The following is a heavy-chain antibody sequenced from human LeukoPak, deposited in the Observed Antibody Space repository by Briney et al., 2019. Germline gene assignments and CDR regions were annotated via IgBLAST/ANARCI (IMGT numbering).Heavy chain of an antibody. J-gene: IGHJ4*02. V-gene: IGHV1-46*01. CDR2: IYPRDGST. CDR1: GYSFTSNY. Sequence: ASVKVSCKASGYSFTSNYIHWVRQAPGQGLEWMGMIYPRDGSTSYAQKFQGRVTVTRDTSTSTVHMELSGLRSEDTAVYYCARDQEASDYWGQGTLVTVSS. CDR3: ARDQEASDY.